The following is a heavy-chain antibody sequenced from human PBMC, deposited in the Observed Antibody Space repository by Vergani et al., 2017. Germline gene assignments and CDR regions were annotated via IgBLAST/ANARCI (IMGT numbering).Heavy chain of an antibody. CDR2: KKTDGSST. Sequence: EVLLVESGGGLVQPGGSLRLSCAASGFTFSAYWMHWVRQAPGKGLVWVSRKKTDGSSTTYADSVKGRFTISRDNVNTTLYLQRNSLRAEDTAIYYCVRPIQRYGSTWYPDYGVDMWCEGTMVTVSS. V-gene: IGHV3-74*02. J-gene: IGHJ3*02. CDR1: GFTFSAYW. CDR3: VRPIQRYGSTWYPDYGVDM. D-gene: IGHD6-13*01.